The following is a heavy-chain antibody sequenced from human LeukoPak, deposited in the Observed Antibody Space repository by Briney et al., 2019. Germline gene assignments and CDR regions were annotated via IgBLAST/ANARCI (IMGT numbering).Heavy chain of an antibody. J-gene: IGHJ4*02. Sequence: GTSVKVSCKASGFTFTSSAVQWVRQARGQRLEWIGWIVVGSGNTNYAQKFQERVTITRDMSTSTAYMELSSLRSEDTAVYYCAAGRTLRYDSSGYYYQWGQGTLVTVSS. D-gene: IGHD3-22*01. V-gene: IGHV1-58*01. CDR1: GFTFTSSA. CDR3: AAGRTLRYDSSGYYYQ. CDR2: IVVGSGNT.